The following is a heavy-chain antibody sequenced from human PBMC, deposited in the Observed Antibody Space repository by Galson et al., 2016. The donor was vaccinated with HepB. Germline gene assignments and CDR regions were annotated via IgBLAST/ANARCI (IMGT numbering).Heavy chain of an antibody. Sequence: SLRLSCAGSGYTFSKDWMSWVRQAPGKGLEWVGRIRSEADGGTTDYAAPVKTRFTISRDDSKNMLYLQMNSLKTEDTALYYCTTYNSKDAFKMWGQGTMVTVSS. J-gene: IGHJ3*02. CDR3: TTYNSKDAFKM. V-gene: IGHV3-15*01. CDR1: GYTFSKDW. CDR2: IRSEADGGTT. D-gene: IGHD1-14*01.